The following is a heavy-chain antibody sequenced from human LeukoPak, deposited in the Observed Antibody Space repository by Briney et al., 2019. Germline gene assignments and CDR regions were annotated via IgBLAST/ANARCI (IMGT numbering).Heavy chain of an antibody. J-gene: IGHJ4*02. CDR2: FSNSGET. CDR1: GFTFSDYY. CDR3: AKDLRLSVGTSPFDY. D-gene: IGHD4-23*01. Sequence: GGSLRLSCAASGFTFSDYYMSWIRQAPGKGLEWVSAFSNSGETHYADSVKGRFTISRDNSKNTLYLQMNSLRADDTALYYCAKDLRLSVGTSPFDYWGQGTLVTVSS. V-gene: IGHV3-23*01.